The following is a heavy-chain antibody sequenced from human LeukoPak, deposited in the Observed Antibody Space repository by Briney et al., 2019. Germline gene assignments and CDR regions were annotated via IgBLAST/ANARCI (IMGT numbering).Heavy chain of an antibody. J-gene: IGHJ4*02. Sequence: PGGSLRLSCAASGFTFSSYAMSWVRQAPGKGLEWVSAISGSGGSTYYADSVKGRFTISRDNSKNTLYLQMNSLRAEDTAVYYCAKGRGYDILTGYPKGYDYWGQGTLVTVSS. D-gene: IGHD3-9*01. V-gene: IGHV3-23*01. CDR1: GFTFSSYA. CDR3: AKGRGYDILTGYPKGYDY. CDR2: ISGSGGST.